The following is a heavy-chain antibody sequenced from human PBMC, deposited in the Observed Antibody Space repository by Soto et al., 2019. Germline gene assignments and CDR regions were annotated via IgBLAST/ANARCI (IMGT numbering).Heavy chain of an antibody. CDR2: ISAYNGNT. Sequence: ASVKVSCKASGYTFTSYGISWVRQAPGQGLEWMGWISAYNGNTNYAQKLQGRVTMTTDTSTSTAYMELRSLRSDDTAVYYCAREGALAGSVRYYYYGMDVWGQGTTVTVSS. J-gene: IGHJ6*02. D-gene: IGHD6-19*01. CDR3: AREGALAGSVRYYYYGMDV. CDR1: GYTFTSYG. V-gene: IGHV1-18*01.